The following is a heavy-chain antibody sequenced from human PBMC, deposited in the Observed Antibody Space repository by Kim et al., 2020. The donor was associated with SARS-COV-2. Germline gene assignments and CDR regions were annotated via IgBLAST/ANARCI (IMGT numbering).Heavy chain of an antibody. D-gene: IGHD6-13*01. V-gene: IGHV3-7*01. J-gene: IGHJ4*02. Sequence: GGAKFYADSVKGRFTMPRDNAKKSLYLQMNSLRAEDTAVYYCARDRIADFWGQGTLVTVSS. CDR3: ARDRIADF. CDR2: GGAK.